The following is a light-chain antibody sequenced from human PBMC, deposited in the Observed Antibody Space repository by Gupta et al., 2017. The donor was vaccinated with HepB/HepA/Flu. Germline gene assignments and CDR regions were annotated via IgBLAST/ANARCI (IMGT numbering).Light chain of an antibody. Sequence: QPVLTQSSSASASLGSSVKLTCTLSSGHSSYIIAWHQQQPGKAPRYLMKLEYSGSYNKGSGIPDRFSGSSSGADRYLTISNLQSEDEADYYCETWDSKVFGGGTKLTVL. CDR3: ETWDSKV. V-gene: IGLV4-60*03. J-gene: IGLJ2*01. CDR1: SGHSSYI. CDR2: LEYSGSY.